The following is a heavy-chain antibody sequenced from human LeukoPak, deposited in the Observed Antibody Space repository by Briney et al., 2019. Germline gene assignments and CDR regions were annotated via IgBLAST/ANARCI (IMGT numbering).Heavy chain of an antibody. CDR2: INSDGSST. CDR3: AREDYGDYFDY. J-gene: IGHJ4*02. CDR1: GFTFSSYW. D-gene: IGHD4-17*01. Sequence: GGSLRLSCAASGFTFSSYWMHWVRQAPGKGLVWVSRINSDGSSTSYADSVKGRFTISRDNAKNTLYLQLNSLRAEDTAVYYCAREDYGDYFDYWGQGTLVTVSS. V-gene: IGHV3-74*01.